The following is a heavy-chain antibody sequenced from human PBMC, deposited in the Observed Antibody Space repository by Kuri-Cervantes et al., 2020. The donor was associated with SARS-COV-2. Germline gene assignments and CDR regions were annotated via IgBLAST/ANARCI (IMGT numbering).Heavy chain of an antibody. D-gene: IGHD3-10*01. J-gene: IGHJ4*02. Sequence: ASVKVSCKASGGTFSSYAISWVRQAPGQGLEWMGWISAYNGNTNYAQKLQGRVTMTTDTSTSTAYMELRSLRSDDTAVYYCAGVDLWFGELYLDYWGQGTLVTDSS. V-gene: IGHV1-18*01. CDR2: ISAYNGNT. CDR3: AGVDLWFGELYLDY. CDR1: GGTFSSYA.